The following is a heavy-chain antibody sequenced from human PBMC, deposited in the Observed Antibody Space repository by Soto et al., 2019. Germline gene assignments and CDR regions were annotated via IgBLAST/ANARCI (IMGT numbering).Heavy chain of an antibody. CDR2: ISWNSGSI. CDR1: GFTFDDYA. J-gene: IGHJ4*02. CDR3: AKDIGIAVAGTLDY. D-gene: IGHD6-19*01. Sequence: PVGSLRLSCAASGFTFDDYAMHWVRQAPGKGLEWVSGISWNSGSIGYADSVKGRFTISRDNAKNSLYLQMNSLRAEDTALYYCAKDIGIAVAGTLDYWGQGTLVTVSS. V-gene: IGHV3-9*01.